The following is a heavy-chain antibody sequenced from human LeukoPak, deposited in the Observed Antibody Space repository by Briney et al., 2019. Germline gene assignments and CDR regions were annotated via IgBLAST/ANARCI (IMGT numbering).Heavy chain of an antibody. CDR2: ISAYNGNT. CDR1: GYTFTSYG. J-gene: IGHJ4*02. D-gene: IGHD2-8*01. Sequence: GASVKVSCKASGYTFTSYGISWVRQAPGQGLEWMGWISAYNGNTNYTQKLQGRVTMTTDTSTSTAYMELRSLRSDDTAVYYCARAIVLMVYSDFDYWGQGTLVTVSS. CDR3: ARAIVLMVYSDFDY. V-gene: IGHV1-18*01.